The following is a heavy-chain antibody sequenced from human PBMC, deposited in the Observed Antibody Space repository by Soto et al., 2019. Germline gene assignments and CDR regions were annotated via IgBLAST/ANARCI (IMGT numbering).Heavy chain of an antibody. J-gene: IGHJ4*02. CDR2: INHSGST. CDR3: ARGSSYGYFLDY. Sequence: QVQLQQWGAGLLKPSETLSLTCAVYGGSFSGYYWSWIRQPPGKGLEWIGEINHSGSTNYNPSLTCRVTISVDTSKNQCSLKLSSVTAADTAVYYCARGSSYGYFLDYWGQGTLVTVSS. V-gene: IGHV4-34*01. CDR1: GGSFSGYY. D-gene: IGHD5-18*01.